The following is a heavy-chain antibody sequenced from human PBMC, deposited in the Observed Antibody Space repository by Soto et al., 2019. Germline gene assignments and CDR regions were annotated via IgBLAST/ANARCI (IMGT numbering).Heavy chain of an antibody. J-gene: IGHJ6*02. CDR1: GFTFSSYG. V-gene: IGHV3-33*01. D-gene: IGHD6-19*01. Sequence: PGGSLRLSCAASGFTFSSYGMHWVRQAPGKGLEWVAVIWYDGSNKYYADSVKGRFTISRDNSKNTLYLQMNSLRAEDTAVYYCARVHQLKSTAVAGTLGYYYYGMDVWGQGTTVTVSS. CDR2: IWYDGSNK. CDR3: ARVHQLKSTAVAGTLGYYYYGMDV.